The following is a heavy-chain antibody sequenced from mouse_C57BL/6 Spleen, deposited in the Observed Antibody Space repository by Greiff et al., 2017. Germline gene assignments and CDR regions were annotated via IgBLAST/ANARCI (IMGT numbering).Heavy chain of an antibody. CDR2: IDPSDSET. Sequence: QVQLQQSGAELVRPGSSVKLSCKASGYTFTSYWMHWVKQRPIQGLEWIGNIDPSDSETHYNQKFKDKATLTVDKSSSTAYMQLSSLTSEDAAVYYCARYYDYPYYAMDYWGQGTSVTVSS. CDR3: ARYYDYPYYAMDY. V-gene: IGHV1-52*01. D-gene: IGHD2-4*01. CDR1: GYTFTSYW. J-gene: IGHJ4*01.